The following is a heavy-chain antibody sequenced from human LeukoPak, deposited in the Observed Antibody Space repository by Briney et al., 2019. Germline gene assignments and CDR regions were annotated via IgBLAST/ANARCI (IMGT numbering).Heavy chain of an antibody. Sequence: KPSETLSLTCTVSGDSISSSSYYWGWIRQAPGKRLEWIGSIYYSGNTYYIPSLKSRVTISVDTSKKQLSLKLSSVTAADTAVYYCARRDYYDSSAYYYAYWGQGTLVTVSS. D-gene: IGHD3-22*01. V-gene: IGHV4-39*01. CDR1: GDSISSSSYY. J-gene: IGHJ4*02. CDR3: ARRDYYDSSAYYYAY. CDR2: IYYSGNT.